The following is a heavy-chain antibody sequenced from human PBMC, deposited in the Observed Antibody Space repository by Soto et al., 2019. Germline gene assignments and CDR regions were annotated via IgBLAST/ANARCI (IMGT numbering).Heavy chain of an antibody. V-gene: IGHV4-59*01. CDR1: GCSISSYY. Sequence: PSETLSLTCPVSGCSISSYYWSWIRQPPGKGLEWIGYIYYSGSTNYNPSLKSRATISVDTSKNQFSLKLSSVTAADTAVYYCARDQRYCSSTSCYGWFDPWGQGTLVTV. CDR2: IYYSGST. CDR3: ARDQRYCSSTSCYGWFDP. D-gene: IGHD2-2*01. J-gene: IGHJ5*02.